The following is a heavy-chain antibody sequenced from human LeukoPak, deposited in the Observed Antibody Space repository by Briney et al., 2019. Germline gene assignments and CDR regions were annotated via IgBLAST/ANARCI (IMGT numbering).Heavy chain of an antibody. V-gene: IGHV4-61*01. CDR1: GGSVSSGSYY. J-gene: IGHJ6*04. CDR2: IYYSGST. Sequence: SETLSLTCTVSGGSVSSGSYYWGWIRQPPGKGLEWTGYIYYSGSTNYNPSLKSRVTISVDTSKNQFSLKLSSVTAADTAVYYCARGGYYYYYYGMDVWGKGTTVTVSS. CDR3: ARGGYYYYYYGMDV. D-gene: IGHD2-15*01.